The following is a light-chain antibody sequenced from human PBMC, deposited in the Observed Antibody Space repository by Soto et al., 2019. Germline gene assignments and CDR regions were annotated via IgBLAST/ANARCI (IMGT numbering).Light chain of an antibody. Sequence: EIVLTQSPGTLSLSPGEKATLSCRASQAVSTSYLAWYQQRPGQAPRLLIYAVSSRATGIPARFSGSGSGRDFTLSISRLEPEDFAVYYCQQYGLSPHTFGQGTKLEIK. CDR3: QQYGLSPHT. V-gene: IGKV3-20*01. J-gene: IGKJ2*01. CDR2: AVS. CDR1: QAVSTSY.